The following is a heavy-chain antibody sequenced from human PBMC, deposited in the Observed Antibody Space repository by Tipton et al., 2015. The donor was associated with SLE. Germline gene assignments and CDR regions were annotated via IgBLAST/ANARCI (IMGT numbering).Heavy chain of an antibody. CDR3: ARLVAARPGYYCGMDV. J-gene: IGHJ6*02. CDR1: GVSLSSFF. V-gene: IGHV4-4*08. CDR2: IYMDGNT. D-gene: IGHD6-6*01. Sequence: TLSLTCTVSGVSLSSFFWNWFRQPPGKRLEWIGCIYMDGNTHYNPSFQSRVTISVDTSKNQLSLNLESVTAADTAVYYCARLVAARPGYYCGMDVWGQGTTVTVSS.